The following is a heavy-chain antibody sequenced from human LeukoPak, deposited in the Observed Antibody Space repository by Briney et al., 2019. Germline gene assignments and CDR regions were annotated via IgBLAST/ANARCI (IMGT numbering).Heavy chain of an antibody. J-gene: IGHJ4*02. CDR2: ISAYNGNT. CDR1: GYTFTSYG. D-gene: IGHD3-22*01. Sequence: ASVKVSCKASGYTFTSYGISWVRQAPGQGLEWMGWISAYNGNTNYAQKLQGRVTMTTDTSTSTAYMELRSLRSDDTAVYYCARDPKNHYYDSSGYRYWGQGTLVTVSS. V-gene: IGHV1-18*01. CDR3: ARDPKNHYYDSSGYRY.